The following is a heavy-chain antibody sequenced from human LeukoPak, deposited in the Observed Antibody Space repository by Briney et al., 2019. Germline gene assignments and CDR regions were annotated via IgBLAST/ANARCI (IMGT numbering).Heavy chain of an antibody. J-gene: IGHJ4*02. D-gene: IGHD2/OR15-2a*01. CDR1: GGSISSYY. Sequence: PSETLSLTCTVSGGSISSYYWSWIRQPPGKGLEWIGYIYYSGSTNYNPSLKSRVTISVDTSKNQFSLKLSSVTAADTAVYYCAGGPKRFSTMYYFDYWGQGTLVIVSS. CDR3: AGGPKRFSTMYYFDY. CDR2: IYYSGST. V-gene: IGHV4-59*01.